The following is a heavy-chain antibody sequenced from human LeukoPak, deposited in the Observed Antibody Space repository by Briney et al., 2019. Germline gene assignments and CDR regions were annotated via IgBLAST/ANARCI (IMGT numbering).Heavy chain of an antibody. CDR3: ARGGVGATLDAFDI. CDR1: DGSFSGYY. CDR2: INHSGST. Sequence: PSETLSLTCAVYDGSFSGYYWSWIRQPPGKGLEWIGEINHSGSTNYNPSLKSRVTISVDTSKNQFSLKLSSVTAADTAVYYCARGGVGATLDAFDIWGQGTMVTVSS. D-gene: IGHD1-26*01. V-gene: IGHV4-34*01. J-gene: IGHJ3*02.